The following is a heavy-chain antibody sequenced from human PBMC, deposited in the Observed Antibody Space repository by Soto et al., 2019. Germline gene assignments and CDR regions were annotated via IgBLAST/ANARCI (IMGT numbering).Heavy chain of an antibody. CDR3: ARVAY. CDR1: GSTFVIYA. Sequence: ASVKVSGKASGSTFVIYAISWVRQAPGQGLEWMGGIIPIFGTANYAQKFQGRVTITADESTSTAYMELSSLRSEDTAMYYSARVAYWGPGTQVTVSS. J-gene: IGHJ4*02. V-gene: IGHV1-69*13. CDR2: IIPIFGTA.